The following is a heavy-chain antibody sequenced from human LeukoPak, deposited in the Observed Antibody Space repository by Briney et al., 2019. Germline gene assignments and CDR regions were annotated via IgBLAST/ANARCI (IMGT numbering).Heavy chain of an antibody. J-gene: IGHJ4*02. CDR1: GFTFSNYW. CDR2: IKEDGTDI. Sequence: PGGSLRLSCAASGFTFSNYWMSWVRQAPGKGLEWVANIKEDGTDIYYVDSVKGRFTISRDNAKDSLYLQINSLRVEDTAVYYCARDDYFDYWGQGTLVTVSS. V-gene: IGHV3-7*03. CDR3: ARDDYFDY.